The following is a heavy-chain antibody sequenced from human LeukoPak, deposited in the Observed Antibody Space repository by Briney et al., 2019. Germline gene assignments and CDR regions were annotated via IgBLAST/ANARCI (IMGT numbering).Heavy chain of an antibody. CDR1: GDSISSYY. V-gene: IGHV4-59*01. CDR3: AREGRQDYVYFDC. D-gene: IGHD4-17*01. CDR2: INYSGNT. Sequence: SETLSLTCTVSGDSISSYYWSWTRQPPGKGPEWMGYINYSGNTNYNPSLKSRVTISVDTSKNQFSLRLTSVTAADTAVYYCAREGRQDYVYFDCWGQGTLVTVS. J-gene: IGHJ4*02.